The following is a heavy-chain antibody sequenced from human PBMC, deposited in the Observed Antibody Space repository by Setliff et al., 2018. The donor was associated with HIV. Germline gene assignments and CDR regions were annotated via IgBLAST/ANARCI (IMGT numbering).Heavy chain of an antibody. CDR2: IYYSGST. CDR3: ASRGRSGWLWGGFVS. CDR1: GGSISSSSYY. V-gene: IGHV4-39*01. D-gene: IGHD6-19*01. J-gene: IGHJ4*02. Sequence: PSETLSLTCTVSGGSISSSSYYWIWVRQPPGEGLEWIGNIYYSGSTYYNPSLKSRTTIPVDTSQNQFSLKLTSVTAADTAVYYCASRGRSGWLWGGFVSWGQGTLVTVSS.